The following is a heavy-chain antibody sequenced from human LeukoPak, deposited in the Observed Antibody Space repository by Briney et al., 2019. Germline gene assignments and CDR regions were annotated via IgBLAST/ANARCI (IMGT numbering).Heavy chain of an antibody. Sequence: GGSLRLSCAASGFTFSSYAMSWVRQAPGKGLEWVSAISGRGGSTYYADSVKGRFTISRDNSKNTLYLQMNSLRAEDTAVYYCAKDDYDFWSGYYGSGPFDYWGQGTLVTVSS. V-gene: IGHV3-23*01. D-gene: IGHD3-3*01. J-gene: IGHJ4*02. CDR2: ISGRGGST. CDR1: GFTFSSYA. CDR3: AKDDYDFWSGYYGSGPFDY.